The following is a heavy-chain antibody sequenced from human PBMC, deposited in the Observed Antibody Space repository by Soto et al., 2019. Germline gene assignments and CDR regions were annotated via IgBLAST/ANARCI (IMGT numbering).Heavy chain of an antibody. CDR3: ARGSGIVALPGELEDVNYDY. CDR1: GQSFSGHS. J-gene: IGHJ4*02. V-gene: IGHV4-34*01. Sequence: QVQLQQWGAGLVKPSETLSLSCAVYGQSFSGHSWAWIRQPPGKGLEWNGEINESGSTYYNPSLKRRVTISTDTSKNQFSLKLSSVSAADTAAYFCARGSGIVALPGELEDVNYDYWGQGTLVNVSS. CDR2: INESGST. D-gene: IGHD1-1*01.